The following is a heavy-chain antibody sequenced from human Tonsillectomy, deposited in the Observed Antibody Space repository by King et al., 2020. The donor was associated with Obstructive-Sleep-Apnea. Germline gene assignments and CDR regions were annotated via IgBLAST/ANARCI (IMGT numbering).Heavy chain of an antibody. Sequence: VQLVESGGGLVQPGGSLRLSCAASGFTFSAYWMSWVRQAPGKGLEWVASIKAEGSEKYYVDSVKGRVTISSDNAKSSLYLQMNSLRAEDTTLYYCARDVSTGAFDYWGQGTLVTVSS. D-gene: IGHD1-1*01. CDR1: GFTFSAYW. CDR2: IKAEGSEK. J-gene: IGHJ4*02. V-gene: IGHV3-7*01. CDR3: ARDVSTGAFDY.